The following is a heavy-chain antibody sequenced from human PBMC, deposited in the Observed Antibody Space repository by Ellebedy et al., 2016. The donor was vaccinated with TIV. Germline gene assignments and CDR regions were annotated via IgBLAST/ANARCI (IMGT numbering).Heavy chain of an antibody. CDR1: GGSLSRYF. CDR2: INGSGTP. V-gene: IGHV4-34*01. D-gene: IGHD3-10*01. CDR3: ARDPISGGE. J-gene: IGHJ4*02. Sequence: MPGGSLRLSCDVHGGSLSRYFWTWIRQPPGEGLEWIGEINGSGTPNYNPSLKSRVTMSVDTPKNQFSLRLASVTAADTAVYYCARDPISGGEWGQGTLVTVSS.